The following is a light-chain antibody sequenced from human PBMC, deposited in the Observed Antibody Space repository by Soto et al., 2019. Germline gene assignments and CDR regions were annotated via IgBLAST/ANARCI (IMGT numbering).Light chain of an antibody. CDR1: KNIHSF. V-gene: IGKV3-11*01. Sequence: EIVLTQSPATVSLSPGESATLSCRASKNIHSFLAWYQQRPGQAPRLLIYDASFRATAIPARFNGSGSGTDFTLTITRLEPEDFAVYYCQQRLFWPLFTFGQGTRLEIK. CDR3: QQRLFWPLFT. CDR2: DAS. J-gene: IGKJ2*01.